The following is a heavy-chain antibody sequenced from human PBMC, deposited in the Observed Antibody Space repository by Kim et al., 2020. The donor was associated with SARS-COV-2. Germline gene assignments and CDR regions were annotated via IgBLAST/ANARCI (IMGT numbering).Heavy chain of an antibody. CDR2: IYYSGST. V-gene: IGHV4-39*01. CDR3: ARRPDAFDI. Sequence: SETLSLTWTVSGGSISSSSYYWGWIRQPPGKGLEWIGSIYYSGSTYYNPSLKSRVTISVDTSKNQFSLKLSSVTAADTAVYYCARRPDAFDIWGQGTMVTVSS. J-gene: IGHJ3*02. CDR1: GGSISSSSYY.